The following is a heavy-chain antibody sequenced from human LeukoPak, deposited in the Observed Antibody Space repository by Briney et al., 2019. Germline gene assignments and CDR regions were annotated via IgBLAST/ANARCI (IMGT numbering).Heavy chain of an antibody. V-gene: IGHV4-39*01. D-gene: IGHD3-3*01. CDR3: ARQFTIFGVVIHFDY. Sequence: SETLSLTCTVSGGSISSGGYYWGWIRQPPGKGLEWIGSIYYSGSTYYNPSLKSRVTISVDTSKNQFSLKLSSVTAADTAVYYCARQFTIFGVVIHFDYWGQGTLVTVSS. CDR2: IYYSGST. J-gene: IGHJ4*02. CDR1: GGSISSGGYY.